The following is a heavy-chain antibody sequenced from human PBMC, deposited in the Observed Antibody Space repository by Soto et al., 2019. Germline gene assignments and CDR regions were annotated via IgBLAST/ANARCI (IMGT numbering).Heavy chain of an antibody. CDR1: GYTFTTYD. Sequence: ASVRVSCKASGYTFTTYDINWVRQATGQGLEWMGWISANNGKTNYAQKLQGRVTMTTDTSTSTAYMELSSLRSDDTAVYYCARVVGDWYFDLWGRGTLVTVSS. V-gene: IGHV1-18*01. D-gene: IGHD2-15*01. CDR3: ARVVGDWYFDL. CDR2: ISANNGKT. J-gene: IGHJ2*01.